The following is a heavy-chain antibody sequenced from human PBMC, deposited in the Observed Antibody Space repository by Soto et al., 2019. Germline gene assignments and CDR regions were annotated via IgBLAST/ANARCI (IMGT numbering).Heavy chain of an antibody. V-gene: IGHV2-5*02. D-gene: IGHD4-17*01. J-gene: IGHJ5*02. Sequence: QITLKESGPTLVKPTQTLTLTCTFSGFSLSTSGVGVVWIRQPPGKALEWLALIYWDDDKRYSPSLKSRLTITKDTSKNQVVLTMTNMDPVDTATYYCAHQGSGDYDSASFVDPWGQGTLVTVSS. CDR1: GFSLSTSGVG. CDR3: AHQGSGDYDSASFVDP. CDR2: IYWDDDK.